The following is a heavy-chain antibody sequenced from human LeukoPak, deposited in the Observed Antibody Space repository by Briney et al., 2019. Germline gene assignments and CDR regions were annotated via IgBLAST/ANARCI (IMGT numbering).Heavy chain of an antibody. CDR1: GFTFSSYA. D-gene: IGHD3-3*01. CDR2: ISGSGGST. CDR3: AEAPFGVAAGDWFDP. V-gene: IGHV3-23*01. J-gene: IGHJ5*02. Sequence: AGGSLRLSCAASGFTFSSYAMSWVRQAPGKGLEWVSAISGSGGSTYYADSVKGRFTISRDNSKNTLYLQMNSLRAEDTAVYYCAEAPFGVAAGDWFDPWGQGTLVTVSS.